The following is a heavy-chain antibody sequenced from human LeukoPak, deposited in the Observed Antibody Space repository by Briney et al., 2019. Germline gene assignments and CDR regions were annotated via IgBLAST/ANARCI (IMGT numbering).Heavy chain of an antibody. Sequence: PSETLSLTCTASGGSISSYYWSWIRQPPGKGLEWIGYIYYSGSTDYNPSLKSRVTISVDTSKNQFSLKLSSVTAADTAVYYCARVGVGATTDLAFDIWGQGTMVTVSS. CDR2: IYYSGST. V-gene: IGHV4-59*12. J-gene: IGHJ3*02. D-gene: IGHD1-26*01. CDR3: ARVGVGATTDLAFDI. CDR1: GGSISSYY.